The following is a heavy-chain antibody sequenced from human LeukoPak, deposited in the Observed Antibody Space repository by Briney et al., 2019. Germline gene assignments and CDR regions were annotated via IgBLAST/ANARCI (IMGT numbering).Heavy chain of an antibody. Sequence: GSLRLSCAASGFTFSDYYMSWIRQAPGKGLEWVSYISSSGSTIYYADSVKGRFTISRDNAKNSLYLQMNSLRAEDTAVYYCAGRYDFWSGYYYFDYWGQGTLVTVSS. CDR2: ISSSGSTI. CDR3: AGRYDFWSGYYYFDY. D-gene: IGHD3-3*01. V-gene: IGHV3-11*04. J-gene: IGHJ4*02. CDR1: GFTFSDYY.